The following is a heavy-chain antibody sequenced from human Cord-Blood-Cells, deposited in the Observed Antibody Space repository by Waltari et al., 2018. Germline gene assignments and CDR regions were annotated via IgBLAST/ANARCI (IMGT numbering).Heavy chain of an antibody. J-gene: IGHJ4*02. CDR3: ARSASLGSLRYFDY. Sequence: SGAEVKKPGASVKVSCKASGYTFTGYYMHWVRQAPGQGLEWMGWINPNSGGTNYAQKFQGWVTMTRDTSISTAYMELSRLRSDDTAVYYCARSASLGSLRYFDYWGQGTLVTVSS. CDR2: INPNSGGT. CDR1: GYTFTGYY. V-gene: IGHV1-2*04. D-gene: IGHD3-16*01.